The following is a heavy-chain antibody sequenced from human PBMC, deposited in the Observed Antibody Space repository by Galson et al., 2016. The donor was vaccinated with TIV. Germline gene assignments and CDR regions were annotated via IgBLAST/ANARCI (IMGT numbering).Heavy chain of an antibody. CDR1: GYMFTAYN. V-gene: IGHV1-69*02. Sequence: SVKVSCKASGYMFTAYNIYWVRQAPGQGLQWMGWIIPILGLTNYAQKFQGRVTITADTSTNIAYMELSSLRSEDTAVYFCAFTMTTITSVDYWGQGTLVTVSS. J-gene: IGHJ4*02. CDR2: IIPILGLT. CDR3: AFTMTTITSVDY. D-gene: IGHD4-11*01.